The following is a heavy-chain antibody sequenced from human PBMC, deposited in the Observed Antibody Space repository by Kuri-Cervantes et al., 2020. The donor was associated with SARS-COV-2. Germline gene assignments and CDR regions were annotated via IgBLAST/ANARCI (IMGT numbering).Heavy chain of an antibody. D-gene: IGHD3-10*02. CDR2: ISYTGST. J-gene: IGHJ4*02. V-gene: IGHV4-39*01. CDR1: GGSISKSSYY. Sequence: ESLKISCNVSGGSISKSSYYWDWIRQPPGKGLEWIGSISYTGSTFYNPSLRGRVAMSVDTSKNQFSLKLSSVTAADTAVYYCARGGAQWRGYHPLYGENRKTLDYWGQGTLVTVSS. CDR3: ARGGAQWRGYHPLYGENRKTLDY.